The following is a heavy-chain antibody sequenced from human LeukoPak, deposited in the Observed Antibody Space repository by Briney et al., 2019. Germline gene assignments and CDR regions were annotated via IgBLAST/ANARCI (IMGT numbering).Heavy chain of an antibody. CDR2: VHGSGITT. CDR3: AKGVGRDNYYYYMDV. V-gene: IGHV3-23*01. Sequence: PGGSLRLSCAASGFPFSSYAMSWVRQAPGKGLEWVSAVHGSGITTFYADSVKGRFTISRDNSKNTLYLQMNSLRAEDTAVYYCAKGVGRDNYYYYMDVWGKGTTVTVSS. J-gene: IGHJ6*03. CDR1: GFPFSSYA. D-gene: IGHD1-26*01.